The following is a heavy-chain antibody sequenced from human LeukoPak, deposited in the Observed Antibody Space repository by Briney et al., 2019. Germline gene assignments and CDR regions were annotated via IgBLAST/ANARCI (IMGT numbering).Heavy chain of an antibody. V-gene: IGHV4-34*01. CDR1: GGSFSGYY. Sequence: SETLSLTCAVYGGSFSGYYWSWIRQPPGKGLEWIGEINHSGSTNYNPSLKSRVTISVDTSKNQFSLKLSSVTAADTAVYYCASYGGTEAHYYYYGMDVWGKGTTVTVSS. J-gene: IGHJ6*04. CDR2: INHSGST. D-gene: IGHD4-23*01. CDR3: ASYGGTEAHYYYYGMDV.